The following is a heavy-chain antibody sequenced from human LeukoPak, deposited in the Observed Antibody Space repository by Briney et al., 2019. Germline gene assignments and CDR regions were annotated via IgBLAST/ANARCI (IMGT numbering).Heavy chain of an antibody. V-gene: IGHV4-59*12. D-gene: IGHD3-16*01. J-gene: IGHJ4*02. CDR3: ASLRVPGDFDY. CDR2: IYHSGNT. CDR1: GGSISSYY. Sequence: SETLSLTCAVSGGSISSYYWGWIRQPPGKGLEWIGNIYHSGNTYYNSSLKSRVTISVDTSKNQFSLRLTSVTAADTAVYYCASLRVPGDFDYWGQGTLVTVSS.